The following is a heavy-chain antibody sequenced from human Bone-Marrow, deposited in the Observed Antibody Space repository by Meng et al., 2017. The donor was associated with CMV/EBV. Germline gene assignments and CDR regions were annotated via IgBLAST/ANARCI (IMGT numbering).Heavy chain of an antibody. CDR2: ISAYNGNT. D-gene: IGHD6-19*01. Sequence: ASVKVSCKASGYTFTSYGISWVRQAPGQGLEWMGWISAYNGNTTYAQKLQGRVTMTTDTSTSTAYRELRSLGSDDTAVYYCARDQGIAGDGTGDAFDIWGQGTMVTVSS. CDR1: GYTFTSYG. V-gene: IGHV1-18*01. J-gene: IGHJ3*02. CDR3: ARDQGIAGDGTGDAFDI.